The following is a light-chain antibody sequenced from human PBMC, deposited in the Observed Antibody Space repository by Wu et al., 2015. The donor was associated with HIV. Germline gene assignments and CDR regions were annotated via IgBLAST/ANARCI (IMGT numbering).Light chain of an antibody. Sequence: DIVLTQSPGTLSLSPGERATLSCRASESMSSTYLAWYQQKPGQAPRLLIYGASSRATGIPDRFSGSGSGTDFTLTISRLEPEDFAEYYCQQYGNSPKTFGQGTKVEIK. J-gene: IGKJ1*01. CDR1: ESMSSTY. CDR3: QQYGNSPKT. CDR2: GAS. V-gene: IGKV3-20*01.